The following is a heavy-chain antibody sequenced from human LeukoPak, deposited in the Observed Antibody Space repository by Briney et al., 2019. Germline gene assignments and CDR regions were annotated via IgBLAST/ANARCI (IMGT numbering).Heavy chain of an antibody. J-gene: IGHJ5*02. CDR2: MNPNSGNT. V-gene: IGHV1-8*01. CDR1: GYTFTSYD. Sequence: ASVKVSCKASGYTFTSYDINWVRQATGQGLEWMGWMNPNSGNTGYAQEFQGRVTMTRNTSISTAYMELSSLRSEDTAVYYCARGSSSSGWFDPWGQGTLVTVSS. D-gene: IGHD6-6*01. CDR3: ARGSSSSGWFDP.